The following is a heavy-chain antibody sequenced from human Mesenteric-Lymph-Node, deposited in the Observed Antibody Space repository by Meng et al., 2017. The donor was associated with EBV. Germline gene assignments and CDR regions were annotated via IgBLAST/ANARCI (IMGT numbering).Heavy chain of an antibody. D-gene: IGHD2-8*02. CDR3: ARIIGYCTGGVCYGDWFDP. J-gene: IGHJ5*02. Sequence: QVGQRTGGAVLLQPLETLSPHVVVFGGSCSGYYWSWIRQPPGKGLEWIGEINHSGSTNYNTSLKSRVTISVDTSKNQFSLKLSSVTAADTAVYYCARIIGYCTGGVCYGDWFDPWGQGTLVTVSS. CDR2: INHSGST. CDR1: GGSCSGYY. V-gene: IGHV4-34*01.